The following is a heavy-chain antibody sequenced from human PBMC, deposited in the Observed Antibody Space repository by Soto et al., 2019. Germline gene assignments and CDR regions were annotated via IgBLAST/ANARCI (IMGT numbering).Heavy chain of an antibody. D-gene: IGHD3-9*01. Sequence: EVDLVESGGGLAQPGRSLRLSCVASGFTFDDHGTHWVRQIPGRGLEWVSGISWNSGSIGYAESVKGRFTIFRDNAKNSLYLEMNSLRQEDTASYYCVRDTSSGWHLKDHWGQGVQVSVSS. CDR2: ISWNSGSI. CDR1: GFTFDDHG. CDR3: VRDTSSGWHLKDH. V-gene: IGHV3-9*01. J-gene: IGHJ4*02.